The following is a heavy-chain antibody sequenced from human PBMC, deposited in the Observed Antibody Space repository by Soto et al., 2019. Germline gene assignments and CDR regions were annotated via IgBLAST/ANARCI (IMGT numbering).Heavy chain of an antibody. V-gene: IGHV4-39*01. D-gene: IGHD2-2*02. CDR2: IYYSGST. J-gene: IGHJ4*02. Sequence: PSETLALTCSVSGGSIRRSRYDWGWIRHPAGKGVEWIGSIYYSGSTYYNPSLKSRVTISVDTSKNQFSLKLSPVPAADTAVYYSAIYPTRRGGYFDYWGQGTLVTGSS. CDR1: GGSIRRSRYD. CDR3: AIYPTRRGGYFDY.